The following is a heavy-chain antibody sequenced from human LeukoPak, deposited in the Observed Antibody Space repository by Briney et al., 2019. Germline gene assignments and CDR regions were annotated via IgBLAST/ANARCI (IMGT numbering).Heavy chain of an antibody. CDR3: AKDLEEMATTLFDY. Sequence: PGGPLRLSCVATGFTSCSYGMHWGLQAPRKWLVGVAFIRYDGSNKYYADSVKGRFTISRDNSKNTLYLQMNSLRAEDTAVYYCAKDLEEMATTLFDYWGQGTLVTVSS. V-gene: IGHV3-30*02. CDR1: GFTSCSYG. CDR2: IRYDGSNK. J-gene: IGHJ4*02. D-gene: IGHD5-24*01.